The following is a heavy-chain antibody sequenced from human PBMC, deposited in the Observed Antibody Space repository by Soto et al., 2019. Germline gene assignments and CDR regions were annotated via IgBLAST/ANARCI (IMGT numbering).Heavy chain of an antibody. CDR2: IKNKADGGAA. D-gene: IGHD4-17*01. Sequence: GGSLRLSCAASGITFTNAWMSWVRQAPGKGLEWVGRIKNKADGGAADYAAPVRGRFTISRDDSKNTLFLQMNSLEIEDTAVYYCTTDPGDYEDFWGRGTLVT. J-gene: IGHJ4*02. CDR1: GITFTNAW. V-gene: IGHV3-15*01. CDR3: TTDPGDYEDF.